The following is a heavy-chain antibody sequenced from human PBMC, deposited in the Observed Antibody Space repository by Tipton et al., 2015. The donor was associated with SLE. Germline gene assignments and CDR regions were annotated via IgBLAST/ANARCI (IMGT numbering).Heavy chain of an antibody. Sequence: TLSLTCAVYGGSFSGYYWSWIRQPPGKGLEWIGEINHSGSTNYNPSLKSRVTISVDTSKNQFSLKLSSVTAADTAVYYCAQQAGLYNWFDPWGQGTLVTVSS. V-gene: IGHV4-34*01. CDR1: GGSFSGYY. CDR2: INHSGST. CDR3: AQQAGLYNWFDP. J-gene: IGHJ5*02. D-gene: IGHD3-10*01.